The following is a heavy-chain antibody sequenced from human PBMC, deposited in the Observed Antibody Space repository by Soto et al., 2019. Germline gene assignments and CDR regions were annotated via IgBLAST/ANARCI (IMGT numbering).Heavy chain of an antibody. CDR2: ISGSGGST. Sequence: EVQLLESGGGLVQPGGSLRLSCAASGFTFSSYAMSWVRQAPGKGLEWVSAISGSGGSTYYADSVKGRFTISRDNSKNTLYLQMNSLRAEDTAVYYCAKEGLWSRPTLLGSRVVRGVNQFDYWGQGTLVTVSS. V-gene: IGHV3-23*01. J-gene: IGHJ4*02. D-gene: IGHD3-10*01. CDR3: AKEGLWSRPTLLGSRVVRGVNQFDY. CDR1: GFTFSSYA.